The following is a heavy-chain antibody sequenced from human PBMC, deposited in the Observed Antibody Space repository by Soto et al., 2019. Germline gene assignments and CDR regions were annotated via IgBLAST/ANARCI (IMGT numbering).Heavy chain of an antibody. D-gene: IGHD3-3*01. Sequence: QLQLQESGSGLVKPSQTLSLTCAVSGGSISSGGYSWSWIRQPPGKGLEWIGYIYHSGSTYYNPYVKSRVTISVDRSKNQFSLKLSSVTAADTAVYYCAAGAIFGVVPLDYWGQGTLVTVSS. J-gene: IGHJ4*02. CDR1: GGSISSGGYS. CDR3: AAGAIFGVVPLDY. V-gene: IGHV4-30-2*01. CDR2: IYHSGST.